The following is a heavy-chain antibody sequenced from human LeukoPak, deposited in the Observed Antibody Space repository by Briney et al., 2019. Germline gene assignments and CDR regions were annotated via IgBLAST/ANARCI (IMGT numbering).Heavy chain of an antibody. D-gene: IGHD2-15*01. CDR3: ANLHCSGGSCYSEDYFDY. Sequence: GSLRLSCAASGFTFSSYAMSWVRQAPGKGLEWVSAISGSGGSTYYADSVKGRFTISRDNSKNTLYLQMNSLRAEDTAVYYCANLHCSGGSCYSEDYFDYWGQGTLVTVSS. CDR2: ISGSGGST. CDR1: GFTFSSYA. J-gene: IGHJ4*02. V-gene: IGHV3-23*01.